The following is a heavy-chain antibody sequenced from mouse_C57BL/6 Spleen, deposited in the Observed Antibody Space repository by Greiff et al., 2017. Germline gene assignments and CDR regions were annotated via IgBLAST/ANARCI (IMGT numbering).Heavy chain of an antibody. CDR1: GFSLTSYG. D-gene: IGHD2-3*01. Sequence: VQRVESGPGLVAPSQSLSITCTVSGFSLTSYGVHWVRQPPGKGLEWLVVIWSDGSTTYTSALKSRLSISKDNSKSQVFLKMNGLQSDDTAMNYCARRRIYEDYAMDYWGQGTSVTVSS. J-gene: IGHJ4*01. CDR3: ARRRIYEDYAMDY. CDR2: IWSDGST. V-gene: IGHV2-6*03.